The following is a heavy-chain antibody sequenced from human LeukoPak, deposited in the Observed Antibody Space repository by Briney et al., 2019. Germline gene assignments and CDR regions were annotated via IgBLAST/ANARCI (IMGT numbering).Heavy chain of an antibody. J-gene: IGHJ6*03. V-gene: IGHV4-59*01. CDR2: IYYSGST. CDR1: GGSISSYY. D-gene: IGHD3-10*01. Sequence: SETLSLTCNVSGGSISSYYWSWIRQPPGKGLEWIGYIYYSGSTNYNPSLKIRVTMSVDTSKNQFSLKLSSVTAADTAVYYCARLVGGYYYMDVWGKGTTVTVSS. CDR3: ARLVGGYYYMDV.